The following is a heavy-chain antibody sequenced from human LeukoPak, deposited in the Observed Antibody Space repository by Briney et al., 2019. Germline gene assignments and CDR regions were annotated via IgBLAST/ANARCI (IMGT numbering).Heavy chain of an antibody. CDR2: IIGSGGST. CDR3: AKVAYCYDRSGSYGVDY. Sequence: GGSLRLSCEASGFTFSSYAMSWVRQAPGKGLEWVAAIIGSGGSTYYADSVKGRFTISRDNSKKTLYLEMNSLRAEETAIYYYAKVAYCYDRSGSYGVDYWGQGTLVTVSS. CDR1: GFTFSSYA. J-gene: IGHJ4*02. D-gene: IGHD3-22*01. V-gene: IGHV3-23*01.